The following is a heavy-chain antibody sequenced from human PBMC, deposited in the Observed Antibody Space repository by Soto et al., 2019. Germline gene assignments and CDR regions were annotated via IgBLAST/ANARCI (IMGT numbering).Heavy chain of an antibody. CDR1: GFTFSSYA. Sequence: EVQLLESGGGLVQPGGSLRLSCAASGFTFSSYAMSWVRQAPGKGLEWVSAISGSGGSTYYADSVKGRFTISRDNXKXXLYLHMNSLRAEDTAVYYCAPPGYSSGWSTYYFDYWGQGTLVTVSS. V-gene: IGHV3-23*01. J-gene: IGHJ4*02. D-gene: IGHD6-19*01. CDR2: ISGSGGST. CDR3: APPGYSSGWSTYYFDY.